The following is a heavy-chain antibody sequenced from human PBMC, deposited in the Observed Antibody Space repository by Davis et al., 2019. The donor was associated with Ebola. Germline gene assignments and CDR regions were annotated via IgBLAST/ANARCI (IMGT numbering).Heavy chain of an antibody. Sequence: GESLKISCAASGFTFSSYGMHWVRQAPGKGLEWVAVISYDGSNKYYADSVKGRFTISRDNSKNTLYLQMNSLRAEDTAVYYCAKDGIFGVPPPDYWGQGTLVTVSS. J-gene: IGHJ4*02. CDR2: ISYDGSNK. CDR3: AKDGIFGVPPPDY. D-gene: IGHD3-3*01. CDR1: GFTFSSYG. V-gene: IGHV3-30*18.